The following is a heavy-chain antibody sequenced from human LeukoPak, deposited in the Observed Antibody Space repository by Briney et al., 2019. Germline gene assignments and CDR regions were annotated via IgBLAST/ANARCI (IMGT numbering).Heavy chain of an antibody. CDR1: GGTFSSYA. D-gene: IGHD5-18*01. CDR3: ARDVLIQLWND. Sequence: GASVKVSCKASGGTFSSYAISWVRQAPGQGLEWMGIINPSGGSTSYAQKFQGRVTMTRDTSTSTVYMELSSLRSEDTAVYYCARDVLIQLWNDWGQGTLVTVSS. CDR2: INPSGGST. J-gene: IGHJ4*02. V-gene: IGHV1-46*01.